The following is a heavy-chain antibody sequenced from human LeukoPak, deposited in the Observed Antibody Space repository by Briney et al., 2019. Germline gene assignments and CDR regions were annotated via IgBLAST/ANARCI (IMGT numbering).Heavy chain of an antibody. D-gene: IGHD3-16*01. CDR1: GFTFNQYS. CDR2: ISSSSSYI. CDR3: ARGDSGGMDY. Sequence: PGGSLRLSCVASGFTFNQYSMNWVRQAPGKGLEWVSSISSSSSYIYYADSVKGRFTISRDNANNSLYLQMNSLRAEDTTVYYCARGDSGGMDYWGQGTLVTVSS. V-gene: IGHV3-21*01. J-gene: IGHJ4*02.